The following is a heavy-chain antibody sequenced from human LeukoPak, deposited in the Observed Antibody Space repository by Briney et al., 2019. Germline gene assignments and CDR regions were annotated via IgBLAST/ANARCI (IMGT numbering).Heavy chain of an antibody. CDR3: ARLGSVGYYNYQYMDI. Sequence: PSETLSLTCAAYGGSFSGYYWSWIRRPPGKGLEWIGEINDIGNTNYDPSLRSRVTISVDTSKNQFSLSLTSATAADTAVYFCARLGSVGYYNYQYMDIWGNGTTVTVSS. V-gene: IGHV4-34*01. CDR1: GGSFSGYY. J-gene: IGHJ6*03. D-gene: IGHD3-10*01. CDR2: INDIGNT.